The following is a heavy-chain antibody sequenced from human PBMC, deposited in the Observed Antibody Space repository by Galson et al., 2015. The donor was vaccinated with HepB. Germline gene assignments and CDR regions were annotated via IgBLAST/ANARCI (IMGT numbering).Heavy chain of an antibody. CDR3: AAGWELGRDY. V-gene: IGHV1-69*13. CDR1: GGTFSIYA. Sequence: SVKVSCKASGGTFSIYAISWVRQAPGQGLEWMGRITPIFGTANYAQKFQGRVTSTADESTSTAYMELSSLRSEDTAVYYCAAGWELGRDYWGQGTLVTVSS. J-gene: IGHJ4*02. D-gene: IGHD1-26*01. CDR2: ITPIFGTA.